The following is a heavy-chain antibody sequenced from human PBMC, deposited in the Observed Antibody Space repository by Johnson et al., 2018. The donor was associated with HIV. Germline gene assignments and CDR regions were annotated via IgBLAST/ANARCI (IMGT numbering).Heavy chain of an antibody. CDR3: AKGSYFHSSGYYFGHAIDV. V-gene: IGHV3-30*18. Sequence: QVQLVESGGGVVQPGRSLRLSCAASGFTFSSYGMHWVRQAPAKGLEWVAVISYDGSNKYYADSVKGRFTVSSDNSNNTLHLQMDALRPEDTAIFYCAKGSYFHSSGYYFGHAIDVWGHGTMVAVSS. J-gene: IGHJ3*01. CDR1: GFTFSSYG. CDR2: ISYDGSNK. D-gene: IGHD3-22*01.